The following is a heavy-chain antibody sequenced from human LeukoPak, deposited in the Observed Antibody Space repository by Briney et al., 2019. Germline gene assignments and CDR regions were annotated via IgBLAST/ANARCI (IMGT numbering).Heavy chain of an antibody. V-gene: IGHV1-69*05. CDR2: IIPIFGTA. J-gene: IGHJ4*02. CDR3: ASSAPSYSRGLLGFYH. CDR1: GGTFSSYA. D-gene: IGHD6-19*01. Sequence: SVKGSCKASGGTFSSYAISWVRQAPGQGLEWMGGIIPIFGTANYAQKFQGRVTITTDESTSTAYMELSSLRCEDTAVYYCASSAPSYSRGLLGFYHLGQGTLVTVSS.